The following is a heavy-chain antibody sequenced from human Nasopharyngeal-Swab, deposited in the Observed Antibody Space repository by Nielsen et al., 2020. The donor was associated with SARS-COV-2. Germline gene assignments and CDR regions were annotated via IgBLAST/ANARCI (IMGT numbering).Heavy chain of an antibody. CDR3: TRDGLNGYYDSSGYPLRDGMDV. D-gene: IGHD3-22*01. CDR1: GFTPDYN. Sequence: GESLKISCAVSGFTPDYNMHWVRQAPGKGLEWVSYITSSSSTIYYADSVKGRFAISRDNAENALYLQMNSLRDEDTAVYYCTRDGLNGYYDSSGYPLRDGMDVWGQGTTVTVSS. J-gene: IGHJ6*02. V-gene: IGHV3-48*02. CDR2: ITSSSSTI.